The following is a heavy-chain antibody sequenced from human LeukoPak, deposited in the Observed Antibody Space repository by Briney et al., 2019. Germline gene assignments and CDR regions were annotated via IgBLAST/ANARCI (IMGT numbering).Heavy chain of an antibody. CDR1: GFTFSSYE. CDR3: ALSEAAAGTAVAGRNNWFDP. CDR2: ISSSGSTI. D-gene: IGHD6-19*01. J-gene: IGHJ5*02. V-gene: IGHV3-48*03. Sequence: GGSLRLSCAASGFTFSSYEMNWVRQAPGKGLEWVSYISSSGSTIYYADSVKGRFTISRDNAKNSLYLQMNSLRAEDTAVYYCALSEAAAGTAVAGRNNWFDPWGQGTLVTVSS.